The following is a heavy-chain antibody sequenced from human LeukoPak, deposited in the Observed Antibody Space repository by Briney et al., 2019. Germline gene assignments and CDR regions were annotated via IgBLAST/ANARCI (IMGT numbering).Heavy chain of an antibody. CDR3: GRSGYRYSYDFDYYMDV. Sequence: GASVKVSCKASGYSFTTYGISCVRQAPGQGLEWMGRITVYNGNTNYAERFQGRVTMTTDTSTSTAYMELRSLRSDDTAAYYCGRSGYRYSYDFDYYMDVWAKGTTITVSS. J-gene: IGHJ6*03. CDR1: GYSFTTYG. D-gene: IGHD5-18*01. V-gene: IGHV1-18*01. CDR2: ITVYNGNT.